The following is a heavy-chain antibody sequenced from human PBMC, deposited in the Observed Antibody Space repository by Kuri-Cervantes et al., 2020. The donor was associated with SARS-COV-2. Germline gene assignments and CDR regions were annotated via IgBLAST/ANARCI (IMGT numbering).Heavy chain of an antibody. D-gene: IGHD3-10*01. CDR2: IYHTGST. CDR1: NGSLSGYH. V-gene: IGHV4-34*01. CDR3: TRERGMSRKSSGY. Sequence: SETLSLTCAVYNGSLSGYHWSWIRQSPGKGLEWLGEIYHTGSTNYNPSLKSRISISVDTTKNQFSLRLKSVTAADTAVYFCTRERGMSRKSSGYWGQGTLVTVSS. J-gene: IGHJ4*02.